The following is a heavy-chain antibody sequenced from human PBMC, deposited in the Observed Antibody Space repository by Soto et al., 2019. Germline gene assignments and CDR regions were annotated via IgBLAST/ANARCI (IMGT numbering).Heavy chain of an antibody. CDR3: ATVYLGYCSGGSCSHYYYYGMDV. V-gene: IGHV1-2*02. CDR2: INPNSGGT. J-gene: IGHJ6*02. CDR1: GYTFTGYY. Sequence: GASVKVSCKASGYTFTGYYMHWVRQAPGQGLEWMGWINPNSGGTNYAQKFQGRVTMTRDTSISTAYMELSRLRSDDKAVYYCATVYLGYCSGGSCSHYYYYGMDVWGQGTTVTVSS. D-gene: IGHD2-15*01.